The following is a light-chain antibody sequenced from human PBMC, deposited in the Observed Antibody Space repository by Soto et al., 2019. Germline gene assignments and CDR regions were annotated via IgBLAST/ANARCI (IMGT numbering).Light chain of an antibody. Sequence: EIVMTQSPATLSVSPGERATLSCRASQSVSSNLAWYQQKPGQAPRLLIYGASTRATGIPSRFSGSGSGTDFTLTISSLQPEDFATYYCQQSFSTPQTFGRGTKVDIK. CDR2: GAS. J-gene: IGKJ1*01. CDR3: QQSFSTPQT. CDR1: QSVSSN. V-gene: IGKV3-15*01.